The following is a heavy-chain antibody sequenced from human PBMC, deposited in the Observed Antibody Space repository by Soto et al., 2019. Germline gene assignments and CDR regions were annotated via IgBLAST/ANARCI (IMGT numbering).Heavy chain of an antibody. V-gene: IGHV3-30-3*01. D-gene: IGHD3-10*01. CDR3: ARGYGSGSYYPFDY. CDR2: ISYDGSNK. CDR1: GFTFSSYA. J-gene: IGHJ4*02. Sequence: ESGGGVVQPGRSLRLSCAASGFTFSSYAMHWVRQAPGTGLEWVAVISYDGSNKYYADSVKGRFTISRDNSKNTLYLQMNSLRAEDTAVYYCARGYGSGSYYPFDYWGQGTLVTVSS.